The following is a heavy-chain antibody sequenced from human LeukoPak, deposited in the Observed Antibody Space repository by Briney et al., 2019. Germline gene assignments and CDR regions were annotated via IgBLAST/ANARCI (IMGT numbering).Heavy chain of an antibody. V-gene: IGHV3-48*03. D-gene: IGHD6-19*01. J-gene: IGHJ4*02. CDR1: GFTFSSYE. Sequence: GGSLRLSCAASGFTFSSYEMNWVRQAPGKGLEWVSYISSSGSTIYYADSVKGRFTISRDNSKNTLYLQMNSLRAEDTAVYYCAKDLVVAGHLSFDYWGQGTLVTVSS. CDR2: ISSSGSTI. CDR3: AKDLVVAGHLSFDY.